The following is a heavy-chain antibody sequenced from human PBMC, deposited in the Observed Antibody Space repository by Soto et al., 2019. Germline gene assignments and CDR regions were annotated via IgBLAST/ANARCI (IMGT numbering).Heavy chain of an antibody. J-gene: IGHJ6*02. CDR1: GFTFSSYA. D-gene: IGHD6-13*01. CDR3: AKDCCSSWYYYYGMDV. CDR2: ISGSGGST. V-gene: IGHV3-23*01. Sequence: GGSLRLSCAASGFTFSSYAMSWVRQAPGKGLEWVSAISGSGGSTYYADSVKGRFTISRDNSKNTLYLQMNSLRAEDTAVYYCAKDCCSSWYYYYGMDVWGQGTTVTVSS.